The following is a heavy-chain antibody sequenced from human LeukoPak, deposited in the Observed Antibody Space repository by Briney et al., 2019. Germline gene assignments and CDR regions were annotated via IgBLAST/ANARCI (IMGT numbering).Heavy chain of an antibody. CDR3: ARPRVPGHDAFDI. V-gene: IGHV4-39*01. CDR1: GGSISSSSYY. J-gene: IGHJ3*02. Sequence: PSETLSLTCTVSGGSISSSSYYWGWIRQPPGKGLEWIGSIYYSGSTYYNPSLKSRVTISVDTSKNQFSLELSSVTAADTAVYYCARPRVPGHDAFDIWGQGTMVTVSS. CDR2: IYYSGST.